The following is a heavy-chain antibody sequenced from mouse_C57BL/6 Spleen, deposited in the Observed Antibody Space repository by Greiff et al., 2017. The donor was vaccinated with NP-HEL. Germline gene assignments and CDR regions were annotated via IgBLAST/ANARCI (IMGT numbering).Heavy chain of an antibody. J-gene: IGHJ4*01. CDR1: GYTFTDYY. Sequence: EVQLQQSGPVLVKPGASVKMSCKASGYTFTDYYMNWVKQSHGKSLEWIGVINPYNGGTSYNQKFKGKATLTVDKSSSTAYMELNSLTSEDSAVYYCARSLLWYYAMGYWGQGTSVTVSS. CDR3: ARSLLWYYAMGY. D-gene: IGHD2-10*01. CDR2: INPYNGGT. V-gene: IGHV1-19*01.